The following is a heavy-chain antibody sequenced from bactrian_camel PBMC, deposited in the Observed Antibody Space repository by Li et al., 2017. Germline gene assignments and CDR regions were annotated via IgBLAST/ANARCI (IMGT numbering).Heavy chain of an antibody. CDR2: IYLGDGIT. J-gene: IGHJ4*01. D-gene: IGHD4*01. CDR3: AASQSEVYSDYALYAPERFAY. V-gene: IGHV3S64*01. Sequence: WFRQVPGREREGIASIYLGDGITDYAASIRGRFTISRDNAKNTLYLHMNSLKPEDTAMYYCAASQSEVYSDYALYAPERFAYWGQGTQVTVS.